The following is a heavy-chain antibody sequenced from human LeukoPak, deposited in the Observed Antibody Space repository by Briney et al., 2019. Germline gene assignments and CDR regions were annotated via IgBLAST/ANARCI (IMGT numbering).Heavy chain of an antibody. V-gene: IGHV4-30-2*01. Sequence: SETLSLTCAVSGGSISSGGYSWRWIRQPPGKGLEWIGYIYHSGSTYYNPPLKSRVTISVDRSKNQFSLKLSSVTAADTAVYYCARNRGELRAFDIWGQGTMVTVSS. CDR3: ARNRGELRAFDI. CDR2: IYHSGST. J-gene: IGHJ3*02. D-gene: IGHD1-26*01. CDR1: GGSISSGGYS.